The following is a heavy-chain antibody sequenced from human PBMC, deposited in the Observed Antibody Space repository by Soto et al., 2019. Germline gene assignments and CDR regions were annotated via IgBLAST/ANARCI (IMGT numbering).Heavy chain of an antibody. CDR1: GGSISSYS. D-gene: IGHD6-13*01. Sequence: PSETLSLTCAVSGGSISSYSWSWIRQSPGKGLEWIGNIYYRGRTNYNPSPKSRVTISVDTSKNQFSLKVRSVTAADTAVYYCASLYSIKDNGLDVWGQGTTVTVSS. CDR2: IYYRGRT. J-gene: IGHJ6*02. CDR3: ASLYSIKDNGLDV. V-gene: IGHV4-59*01.